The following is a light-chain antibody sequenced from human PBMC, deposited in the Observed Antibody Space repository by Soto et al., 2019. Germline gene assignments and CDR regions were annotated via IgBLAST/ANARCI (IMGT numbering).Light chain of an antibody. CDR2: RAS. V-gene: IGKV3-15*01. CDR3: QQYNNWTPAT. J-gene: IGKJ1*01. CDR1: QSVSSN. Sequence: EIVLTQSPSTLSLSPGDRATLSCRASQSVSSNLAWYQQKPGQAPRLLIYRASTRATDIPARFSGSGSGTEFTLTISSLQSEDFAVYYCQQYNNWTPATFGQGTKVDIK.